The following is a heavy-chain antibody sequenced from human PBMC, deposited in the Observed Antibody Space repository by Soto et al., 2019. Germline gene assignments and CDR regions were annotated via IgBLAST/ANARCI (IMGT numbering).Heavy chain of an antibody. CDR2: INPNSGGT. J-gene: IGHJ6*03. D-gene: IGHD2-15*01. Sequence: ASVKVSCKASGYTFTGYYMHWVRQAPGQGLEWMGWINPNSGGTNYAQKFQGWVTMTRDTSISTAYMELSRLRSDDTAVYYCARGSGGSLLDLKWVQENYYYYMDVWGKGTTVTVSS. CDR1: GYTFTGYY. CDR3: ARGSGGSLLDLKWVQENYYYYMDV. V-gene: IGHV1-2*04.